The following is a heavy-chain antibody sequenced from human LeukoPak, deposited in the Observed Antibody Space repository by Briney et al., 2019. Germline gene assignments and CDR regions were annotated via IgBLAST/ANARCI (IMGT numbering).Heavy chain of an antibody. J-gene: IGHJ4*02. Sequence: VASVKVSCKASGGTFSRNTIIWVRQAPGQGLEWMGGIIPIFGTANYAQKFQGRVTITADESTSTAYMELSSLRSEDTAVYYCARGVYSYGYWGAYYFDYWGQGTLVTVSS. CDR3: ARGVYSYGYWGAYYFDY. V-gene: IGHV1-69*13. CDR1: GGTFSRNT. CDR2: IIPIFGTA. D-gene: IGHD5-18*01.